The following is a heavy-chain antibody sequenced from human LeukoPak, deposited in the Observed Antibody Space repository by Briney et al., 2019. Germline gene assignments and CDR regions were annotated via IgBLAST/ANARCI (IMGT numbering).Heavy chain of an antibody. V-gene: IGHV1-2*06. CDR1: GYTFTGYY. J-gene: IGHJ4*02. Sequence: ASVKVSCKASGYTFTGYYMHWVRQAPGQGLEWMGRINPNSGGTNYAQKFQGRVTMTRDTSISTAYMELSRLRSDDTAVYYCARESEKYYDLWSGYYTESYFDYWGQGTLVTVSS. D-gene: IGHD3-3*01. CDR2: INPNSGGT. CDR3: ARESEKYYDLWSGYYTESYFDY.